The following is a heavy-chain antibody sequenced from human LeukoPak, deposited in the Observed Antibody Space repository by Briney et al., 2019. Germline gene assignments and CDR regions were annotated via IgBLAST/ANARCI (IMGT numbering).Heavy chain of an antibody. CDR2: VNRDGSET. J-gene: IGHJ6*02. Sequence: GGSLRLSCTASGFTFSNFWMGWVRQVPGRGPEWVANVNRDGSETYYLDSVKGRFTISKDNAKNSLYLQMNSLRAEDTALYHCARNNGMDVWGQGTTVIVSS. V-gene: IGHV3-7*03. CDR1: GFTFSNFW. CDR3: ARNNGMDV.